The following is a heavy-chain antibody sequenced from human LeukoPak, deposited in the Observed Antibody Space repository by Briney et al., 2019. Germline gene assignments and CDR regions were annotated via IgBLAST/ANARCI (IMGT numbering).Heavy chain of an antibody. CDR3: ARDRYSSGWTIDY. V-gene: IGHV3-23*01. J-gene: IGHJ4*02. Sequence: GGSLRLSRAASGFTFSSHAMCWVRQAPGKGLEWVSSIDISGGSTYYADSVQGRFTISRDNSKNTVYLQMNSLRAEDTAVYYCARDRYSSGWTIDYWGQGTLVTVSS. CDR2: IDISGGST. D-gene: IGHD6-19*01. CDR1: GFTFSSHA.